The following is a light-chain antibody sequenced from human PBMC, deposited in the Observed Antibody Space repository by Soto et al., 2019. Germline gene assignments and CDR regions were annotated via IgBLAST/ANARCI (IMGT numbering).Light chain of an antibody. V-gene: IGLV2-8*01. J-gene: IGLJ3*02. CDR1: SSDVGGYNY. CDR3: SSYAASNNFYFV. Sequence: QSALTQPPSASGSPGQSVTISCTGTSSDVGGYNYVSWYQQYPGRAPKLMIYEVTKRPSGVPDRFSVSKSGNTASLSVSGVQAEDEDDYYCSSYAASNNFYFVFGGGTKLTVL. CDR2: EVT.